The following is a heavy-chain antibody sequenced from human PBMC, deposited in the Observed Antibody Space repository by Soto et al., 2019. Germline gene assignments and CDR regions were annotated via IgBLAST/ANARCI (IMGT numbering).Heavy chain of an antibody. D-gene: IGHD3-22*01. CDR2: IYYSGST. J-gene: IGHJ4*02. CDR3: ARVTYYYDSSGFFDY. V-gene: IGHV4-59*01. CDR1: GGSISSYY. Sequence: PSETLSLTCTVSGGSISSYYWSWIRQPPGKGLEWIGYIYYSGSTNYNPSLKSRVTISVDTSKNQFSLKLSSVTAADTAVYYSARVTYYYDSSGFFDYWGQGTLVTVSS.